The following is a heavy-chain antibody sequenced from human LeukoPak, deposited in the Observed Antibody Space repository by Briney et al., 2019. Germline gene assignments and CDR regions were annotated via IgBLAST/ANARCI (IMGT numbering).Heavy chain of an antibody. CDR2: VSYDGKNT. CDR3: ANLRGNNWYIEY. Sequence: GGSLRLSCAASGFTFRNYGMHWVRQAPGKGLEWVAVVSYDGKNTYYVDSVKGRFTVSRDNSRNTLYLQMNSLRVEDTAVYYCANLRGNNWYIEYWGQGTLVTVSS. J-gene: IGHJ4*02. CDR1: GFTFRNYG. D-gene: IGHD1-1*01. V-gene: IGHV3-30*18.